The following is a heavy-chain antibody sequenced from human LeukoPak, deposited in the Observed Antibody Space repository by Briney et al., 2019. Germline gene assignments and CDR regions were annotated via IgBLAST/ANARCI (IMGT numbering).Heavy chain of an antibody. CDR3: AKDIVVVSGYGMDV. J-gene: IGHJ6*02. CDR2: ISGSGGTT. Sequence: GGSLRLSCAASGFTFSSGAMSWVRQAPGKGLEWVSVISGSGGTTYYADSVKGRFTISRDNSKNTLYLQMNSLRAEDTAGYYCAKDIVVVSGYGMDVWGQGTPVTVSS. CDR1: GFTFSSGA. D-gene: IGHD2-15*01. V-gene: IGHV3-23*01.